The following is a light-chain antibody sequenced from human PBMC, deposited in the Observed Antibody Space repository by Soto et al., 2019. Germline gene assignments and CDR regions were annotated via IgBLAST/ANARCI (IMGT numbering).Light chain of an antibody. CDR1: QSVSSY. V-gene: IGKV3-15*01. CDR3: QQSSKWPRT. Sequence: EMVLTQSPGTLSLSLGERATLSCRASQSVSSYLAWYQQRPGQPPRLLIYGASTRAAGIPPRFTGSGSGTEFTLTISSLQSEDFAVYYCQQSSKWPRTFGQGTKVDIK. J-gene: IGKJ1*01. CDR2: GAS.